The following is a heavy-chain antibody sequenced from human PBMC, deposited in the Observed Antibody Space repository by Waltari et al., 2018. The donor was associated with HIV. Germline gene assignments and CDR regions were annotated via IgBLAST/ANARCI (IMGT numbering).Heavy chain of an antibody. D-gene: IGHD2-2*01. J-gene: IGHJ6*02. CDR2: IDRVGGSI. CDR3: ARGSHCSSTSCYPHYYYGVDV. Sequence: QVQLVQSGAEVKKPGASVKVSCKASGYTFTSYYMHWVRQAPGKGLEWMGIIDRVGGSITDAQKFESRGIMTSDRSTRTVYMEVSSLRSENTAGYYCARGSHCSSTSCYPHYYYGVDVWGQGTTVTVS. CDR1: GYTFTSYY. V-gene: IGHV1-46*01.